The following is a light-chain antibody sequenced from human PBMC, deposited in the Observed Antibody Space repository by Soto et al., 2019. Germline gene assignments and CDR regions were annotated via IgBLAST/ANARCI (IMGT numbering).Light chain of an antibody. Sequence: EILLTQSPDTLSLSPGERATLSCRASQSVGTSLALYQHKTGQAAPLLISGASRRATGIPDRFTGSGSETSFTLPISSMEHADFAVYYCQQYGSYLTWTFGQGTKVDIK. CDR2: GAS. V-gene: IGKV3-20*01. J-gene: IGKJ1*01. CDR3: QQYGSYLTWT. CDR1: QSVGTS.